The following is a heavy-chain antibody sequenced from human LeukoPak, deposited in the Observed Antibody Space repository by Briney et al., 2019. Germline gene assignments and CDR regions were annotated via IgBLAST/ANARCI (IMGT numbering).Heavy chain of an antibody. D-gene: IGHD3-9*01. CDR1: GYPFTDYG. V-gene: IGHV1-18*01. CDR3: ARNKSSYDILTGYPPNDY. Sequence: GASVKVSCKASGYPFTDYGIGWVRQAPGQGPEWMGWISAYNGNTNYAQKLQGRVTMTTDTSTSTAYMELRSLRSDDTAVYYCARNKSSYDILTGYPPNDYWGQGTLVTVSS. J-gene: IGHJ4*02. CDR2: ISAYNGNT.